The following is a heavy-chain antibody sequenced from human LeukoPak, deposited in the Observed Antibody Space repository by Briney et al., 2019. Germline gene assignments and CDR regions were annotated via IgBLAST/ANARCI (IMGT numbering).Heavy chain of an antibody. J-gene: IGHJ4*02. D-gene: IGHD2/OR15-2a*01. CDR3: AKDLWAWSPKRGYYFDY. CDR2: ISYDGGIK. CDR1: GFTFSSYE. Sequence: PGGSLRLSCAASGFTFSSYEMNWVRQAPGKGLEWVAVISYDGGIKYYADSVKGRFTISRDNSKKTLYLQMNSLRAEDTAVYYCAKDLWAWSPKRGYYFDYWGQGTLVTVSS. V-gene: IGHV3-30*18.